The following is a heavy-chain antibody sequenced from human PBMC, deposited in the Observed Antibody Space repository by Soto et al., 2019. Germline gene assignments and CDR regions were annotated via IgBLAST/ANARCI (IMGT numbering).Heavy chain of an antibody. J-gene: IGHJ4*02. CDR1: GGSISSGGYY. CDR3: ARDGVAAAEGDY. D-gene: IGHD6-13*01. CDR2: IYYSGST. V-gene: IGHV4-31*03. Sequence: QVKLQESGPGLVKPSQTLSLTCTVSGGSISSGGYYWSWIRQHPGKGLEWIGYIYYSGSTYYDPALKSRVTISVDTSKNQFSLKLSSVTAADTAVYYFARDGVAAAEGDYWGQGTLVTVSS.